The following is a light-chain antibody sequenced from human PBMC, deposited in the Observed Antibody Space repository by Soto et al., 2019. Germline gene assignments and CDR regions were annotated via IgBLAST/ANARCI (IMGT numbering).Light chain of an antibody. CDR3: QQYGGMPIT. CDR2: GSY. V-gene: IGKV3-20*01. J-gene: IGKJ4*01. CDR1: QSVSGNY. Sequence: EIVLTQSPGTLSLSPGERVTLSCRASQSVSGNYITWYQQKPGQAPRLLIYGSYNRATGIPDRFSGSGSGTDYSLTISRLEPEDFAFYYCQQYGGMPITFGGGTKVEI.